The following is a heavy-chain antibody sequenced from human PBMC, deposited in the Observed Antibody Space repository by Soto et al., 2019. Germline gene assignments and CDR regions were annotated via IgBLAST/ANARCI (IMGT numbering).Heavy chain of an antibody. CDR2: ISAYNGNT. D-gene: IGHD3-3*01. V-gene: IGHV1-18*04. Sequence: QVPLVQSGAEVKKPGASVKVSCKASGYTFTSYGISWVRQAPGQGLEWMGWISAYNGNTNYAQKLQGRVTMTTDTSTSTAYMELRSLRSDDTAVYYCARETGEGYDFWRWEHYYYYGMDVWGQGTTVTVSS. CDR3: ARETGEGYDFWRWEHYYYYGMDV. CDR1: GYTFTSYG. J-gene: IGHJ6*02.